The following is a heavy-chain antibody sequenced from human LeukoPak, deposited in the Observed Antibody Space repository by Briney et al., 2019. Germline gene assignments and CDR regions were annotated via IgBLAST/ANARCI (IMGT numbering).Heavy chain of an antibody. V-gene: IGHV1-46*01. J-gene: IGHJ6*02. Sequence: ASVKVSCKASGYTFTSYYMHWMRQAPGQGLEWMGTINPGGGSTSHAQNFQGRVTMTRDTSTSIVYMELSSLRSEDTAVYYCARDPYYYDSSGYYYYYGMDVWGQGTTVTVSS. CDR1: GYTFTSYY. D-gene: IGHD3-22*01. CDR2: INPGGGST. CDR3: ARDPYYYDSSGYYYYYGMDV.